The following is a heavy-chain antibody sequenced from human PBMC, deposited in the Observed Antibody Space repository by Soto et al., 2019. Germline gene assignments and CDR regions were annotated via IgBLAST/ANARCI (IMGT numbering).Heavy chain of an antibody. CDR1: GFTFSSYA. D-gene: IGHD3-10*01. CDR2: MSDDGSNK. V-gene: IGHV3-30-3*01. CDR3: ARDPPAMVRGVILYGMDV. Sequence: QVQLVESGGGVVQPGRSLRLSCAASGFTFSSYAMHWVRQAPGKGLEWVAVMSDDGSNKYYADSVKGRFTISRDNSNNPLYLQMNSLRAEDTAVYYWARDPPAMVRGVILYGMDVWGQGTTVTVSS. J-gene: IGHJ6*02.